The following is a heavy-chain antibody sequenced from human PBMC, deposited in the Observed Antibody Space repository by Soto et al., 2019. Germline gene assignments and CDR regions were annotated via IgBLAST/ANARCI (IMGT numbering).Heavy chain of an antibody. CDR2: IIPIFGTA. CDR1: GGTFSSYA. V-gene: IGHV1-69*01. J-gene: IGHJ6*02. CDR3: ARSESAGAARTLGYYYGMDV. Sequence: QVQLVQSGAEVKKPGSSVKVSCKASGGTFSSYAISWVRQAPGQGLEWMGGIIPIFGTANYAQKFQGRVTIPADESTSTAYMELSSLRSEDTAVYYCARSESAGAARTLGYYYGMDVWGQGTTVTVSS. D-gene: IGHD3-16*01.